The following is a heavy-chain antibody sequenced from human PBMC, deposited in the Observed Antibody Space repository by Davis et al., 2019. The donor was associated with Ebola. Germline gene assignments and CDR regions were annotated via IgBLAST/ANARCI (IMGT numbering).Heavy chain of an antibody. V-gene: IGHV1-18*04. CDR1: GYTFTSYG. D-gene: IGHD2-8*01. CDR2: ISTYNGNT. Sequence: ASVKVSCKASGYTFTSYGISWVRQAPGQGLEWMGWISTYNGNTNYAQKLQGRVTMTTDTSTTTAYMALSSLRSEETALYYCARGPVRVYAILRARYGMDVWGQGTTVTVSS. J-gene: IGHJ6*02. CDR3: ARGPVRVYAILRARYGMDV.